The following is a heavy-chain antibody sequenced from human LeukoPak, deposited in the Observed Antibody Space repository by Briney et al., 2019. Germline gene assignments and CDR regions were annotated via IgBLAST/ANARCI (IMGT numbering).Heavy chain of an antibody. V-gene: IGHV3-23*01. Sequence: TGGSLRLSCAASGFTFSNYAMNWVRQAPGKGLEWVSGISGSDGSIYYGDSVKGRFTISRDNSKNTLYLQMNSLRAEDTAIYYCAKDLDDYYDSNGSGNYWGQGALVTVSS. D-gene: IGHD3-22*01. CDR1: GFTFSNYA. J-gene: IGHJ4*02. CDR2: ISGSDGSI. CDR3: AKDLDDYYDSNGSGNY.